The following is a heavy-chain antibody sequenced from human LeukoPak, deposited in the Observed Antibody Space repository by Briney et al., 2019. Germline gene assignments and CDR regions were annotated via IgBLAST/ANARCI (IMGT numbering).Heavy chain of an antibody. J-gene: IGHJ4*02. CDR1: GFTFSSHW. V-gene: IGHV3-74*01. CDR2: IKYDASST. CDR3: AKDSPVATW. Sequence: PGGSLRLSCADSGFTFSSHWMHWVRQAPGKGLVWVSRIKYDASSTSYADSVKGRFTISRDNAKNTLYLQMDSLRADDTAKYYCAKDSPVATWWGQGTLVTVSS. D-gene: IGHD1-26*01.